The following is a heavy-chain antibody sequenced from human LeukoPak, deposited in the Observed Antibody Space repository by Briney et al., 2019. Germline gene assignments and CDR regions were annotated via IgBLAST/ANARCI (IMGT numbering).Heavy chain of an antibody. CDR1: GFTFSSSR. CDR3: ASASPYYYGIDV. Sequence: GGSLRLSCAASGFTFSSSRMSWVRQAPGKGLEWVANTKQDGSEKYYVDSVKGRFTISRDNAKNSLYLQMNSLRAEDTAVYYCASASPYYYGIDVWGQGTTVTVSS. J-gene: IGHJ6*02. V-gene: IGHV3-7*01. CDR2: TKQDGSEK.